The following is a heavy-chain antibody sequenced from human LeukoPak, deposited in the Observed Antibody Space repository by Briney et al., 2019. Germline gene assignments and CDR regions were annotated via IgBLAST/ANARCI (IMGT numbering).Heavy chain of an antibody. V-gene: IGHV3-30*04. J-gene: IGHJ4*02. CDR1: GFTFSSYA. CDR3: ARDLSSSWTTIDY. Sequence: GRSLRLSCAASGFTFSSYAMHWVRQAPGKGLEWVAVISYDGSNKYYADSVKGRFTISRDNSKNTLYLQINSLRAEATAVYYCARDLSSSWTTIDYWGQGTLVTVSS. D-gene: IGHD6-13*01. CDR2: ISYDGSNK.